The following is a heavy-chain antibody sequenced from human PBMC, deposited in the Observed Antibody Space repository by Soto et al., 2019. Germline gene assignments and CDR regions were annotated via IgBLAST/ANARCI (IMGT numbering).Heavy chain of an antibody. D-gene: IGHD2-8*01. V-gene: IGHV4-31*02. CDR3: ARDPFRMMNALRSDYGLDV. CDR1: GGAISSVGYY. CDR2: IYHRGGT. J-gene: IGHJ6*02. Sequence: QVQLQESGPGLVKPSETLSFTCNVSGGAISSVGYYWRWIRQLPGKGLEWIGYIYHRGGTYYNPALTRRITISVDPSKNQFELKMTSVTAADPAAYFCARDPFRMMNALRSDYGLDVWVQGTAVTVS.